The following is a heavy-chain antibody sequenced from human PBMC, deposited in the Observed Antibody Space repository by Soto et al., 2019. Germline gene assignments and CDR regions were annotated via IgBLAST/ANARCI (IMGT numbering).Heavy chain of an antibody. D-gene: IGHD3-3*02. CDR1: GSSINSSGYY. J-gene: IGHJ4*02. CDR3: ARLPARHLVDY. CDR2: MFYGVST. Sequence: QLQVQESGPGLVKPSATLSLTCTVSGSSINSSGYYWGWIRQPPGKGLEWIGSMFYGVSTYYNPSLKSRVTGSVDTSKNQFSLNLRSVTAADTAVYYCARLPARHLVDYWGQGTLVTVSS. V-gene: IGHV4-39*01.